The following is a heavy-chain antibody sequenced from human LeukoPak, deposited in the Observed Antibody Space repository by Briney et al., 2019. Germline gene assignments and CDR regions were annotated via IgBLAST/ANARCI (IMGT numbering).Heavy chain of an antibody. V-gene: IGHV4-39*01. CDR1: VGSLNISSYY. J-gene: IGHJ4*02. CDR2: IYYSGRT. Sequence: KPSETLSLTCTVSVGSLNISSYYCGWIRQPPGKGLEWIGSIYYSGRTYDNPSLKIRVTIFVDTSKNQFSLKLNSVTAADTAVYYCARCQATAMVSDYWGQGTLLSVSS. CDR3: ARCQATAMVSDY. D-gene: IGHD2-2*01.